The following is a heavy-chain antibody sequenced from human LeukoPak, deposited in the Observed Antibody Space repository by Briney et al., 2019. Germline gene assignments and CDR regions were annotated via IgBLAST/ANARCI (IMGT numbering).Heavy chain of an antibody. CDR2: ISYDGSNK. CDR1: GITVSTSA. D-gene: IGHD1-26*01. J-gene: IGHJ3*02. CDR3: ARGGSYLSAFDI. Sequence: GGSLRLSCATSGITVSTSAMDWVRQAPGKGLEWVAVISYDGSNKYYADSVKGRFTISRDNSKNTLYLQMNSLRAEDTAVYYCARGGSYLSAFDIWGQGTMVTVSS. V-gene: IGHV3-30*12.